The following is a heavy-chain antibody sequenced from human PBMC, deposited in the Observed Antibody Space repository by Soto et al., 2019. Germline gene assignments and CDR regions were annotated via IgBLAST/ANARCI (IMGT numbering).Heavy chain of an antibody. V-gene: IGHV5-51*01. CDR3: ARKDKSGYFNWFDS. CDR2: IFPSDSDT. J-gene: IGHJ5*01. D-gene: IGHD3-22*01. CDR1: GYRFTPYW. Sequence: GESLKISCRTSGYRFTPYWIAWARQMPGKGLEWMGIIFPSDSDTRYSPSFQGQVTISADRSTSTVFLQWASLKASDTAVYFCARKDKSGYFNWFDSWGQGNLVTV.